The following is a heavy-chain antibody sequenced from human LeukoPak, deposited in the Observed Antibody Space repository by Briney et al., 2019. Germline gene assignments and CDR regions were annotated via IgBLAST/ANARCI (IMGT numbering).Heavy chain of an antibody. CDR1: GYTFTGYY. J-gene: IGHJ5*02. D-gene: IGHD1-26*01. V-gene: IGHV1-2*06. CDR2: INPNSGGT. Sequence: GASVKVSCKASGYTFTGYYMHWVRQAPGQGLEWMGRINPNSGGTNYAQKFQGGVTMTRDTSISTAYMELSRLRSDDTAVYYCARDLYPYSGSPLGWFDPWGQGTLVTVSS. CDR3: ARDLYPYSGSPLGWFDP.